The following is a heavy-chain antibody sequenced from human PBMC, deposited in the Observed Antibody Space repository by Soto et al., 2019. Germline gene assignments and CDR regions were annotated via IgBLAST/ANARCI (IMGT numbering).Heavy chain of an antibody. J-gene: IGHJ4*02. CDR1: GFTFSNAW. V-gene: IGHV3-15*01. D-gene: IGHD6-19*01. CDR3: SGPGGDSGWSVTDY. CDR2: IKSKTDGGTT. Sequence: PGGSLRLSCAASGFTFSNAWMSWVRQAPGKGLEWVGRIKSKTDGGTTDYAAPVKGRFTISRDDSKNTLYLQMNSLKTEDTAVYYCSGPGGDSGWSVTDYWGQGTLVTVSS.